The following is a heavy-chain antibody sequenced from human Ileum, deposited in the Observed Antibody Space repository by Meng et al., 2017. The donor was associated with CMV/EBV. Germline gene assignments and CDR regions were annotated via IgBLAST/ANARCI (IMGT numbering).Heavy chain of an antibody. CDR3: AKNGYYSLDS. Sequence: LTCAVSGGSCSNNNGWGWVRQPPGEGLEWIGELHHIGTTTYNPSLKSRVAISLDESKTEFSLKVTSVTAADTAVYYCAKNGYYSLDSWSQGTLVTVSS. J-gene: IGHJ5*01. D-gene: IGHD3-22*01. CDR1: GGSCSNNNG. CDR2: LHHIGTT. V-gene: IGHV4-4*02.